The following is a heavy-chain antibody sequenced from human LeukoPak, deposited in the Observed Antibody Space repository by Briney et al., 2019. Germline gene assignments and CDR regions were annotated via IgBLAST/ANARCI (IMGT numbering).Heavy chain of an antibody. Sequence: ASVKVSCKASGYIFTGYYMHWVRQAPGQGLEWMGWINPNNGGTKYAQKFEGRVIMTRDTSSTVYLEVRGLRSDDTANYFCARDAQFTVVVPAAKLNYMDVWGTGTTVTVSS. CDR2: INPNNGGT. J-gene: IGHJ6*03. D-gene: IGHD2-2*01. V-gene: IGHV1-2*02. CDR3: ARDAQFTVVVPAAKLNYMDV. CDR1: GYIFTGYY.